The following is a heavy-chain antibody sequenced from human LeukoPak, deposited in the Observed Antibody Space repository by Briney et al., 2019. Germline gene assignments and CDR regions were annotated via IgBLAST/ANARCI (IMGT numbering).Heavy chain of an antibody. CDR3: ARGGEWRYYYDSSGYYPFDY. D-gene: IGHD3-22*01. V-gene: IGHV4-59*01. Sequence: PSEALSLTCTASAGSSSSYYWSWIRQPPGQGLEWIGHIYYSGCTNYHPSLKSRFTISVDTSKNQLSLKLSSVTAADTAVYYCARGGEWRYYYDSSGYYPFDYWGQGTLVTVSS. CDR2: IYYSGCT. J-gene: IGHJ4*02. CDR1: AGSSSSYY.